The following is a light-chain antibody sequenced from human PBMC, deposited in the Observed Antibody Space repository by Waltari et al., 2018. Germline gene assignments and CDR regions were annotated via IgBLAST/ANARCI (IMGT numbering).Light chain of an antibody. V-gene: IGLV2-8*01. CDR3: SSYAGSNNYV. Sequence: HSALTQPPSASGSPGQSITISCPGTSNDVGGYNYVSWYQQHPGKAPKLMIYDVNQRPAGVPVRFAGSKAGNTASLTVSGLEAEEEDDYYCSSYAGSNNYVFGTGTKVTVV. CDR1: SNDVGGYNY. J-gene: IGLJ1*01. CDR2: DVN.